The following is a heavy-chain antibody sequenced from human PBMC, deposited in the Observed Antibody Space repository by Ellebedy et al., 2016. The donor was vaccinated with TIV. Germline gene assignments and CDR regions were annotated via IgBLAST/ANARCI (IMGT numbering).Heavy chain of an antibody. V-gene: IGHV3-23*01. CDR2: ISRSGGST. CDR3: AKSMGQQLVLGAFDI. D-gene: IGHD6-13*01. J-gene: IGHJ3*02. CDR1: GFTFSSYA. Sequence: GESLKISCAASGFTFSSYAMSWVRQAPGKGLEWVSAISRSGGSTYYADSVKGRFTISRDNSKNTLYLQMNSLRAEDTAVYYCAKSMGQQLVLGAFDIWGQGTMVTVSS.